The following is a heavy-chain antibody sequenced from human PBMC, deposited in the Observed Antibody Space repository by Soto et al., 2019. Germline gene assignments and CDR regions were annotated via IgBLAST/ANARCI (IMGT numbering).Heavy chain of an antibody. CDR2: VYYSGST. CDR1: GGSISSTNYY. D-gene: IGHD3-10*01. Sequence: SETLSLTCTVSGGSISSTNYYWVWIRQPPGKGLEWIGSVYYSGSTYYNPSLNSRVTISVDTSENQFSLKMRSVTAADTAVYYCARQVVVGTVPGSGSFDYWGQGTLVTVSS. CDR3: ARQVVVGTVPGSGSFDY. J-gene: IGHJ4*02. V-gene: IGHV4-39*01.